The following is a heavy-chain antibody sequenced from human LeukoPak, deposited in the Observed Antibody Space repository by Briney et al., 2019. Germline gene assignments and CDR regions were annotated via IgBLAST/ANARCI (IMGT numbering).Heavy chain of an antibody. Sequence: QPGRSLRLSCAASGFTFSTYGMHWVRQAPGKGLEWVAVIWFDGSNQYYVDSVRGRFSISRDNSKNTLYLQMNTLRAEDTGVSYCARDRGSGDSFDLWGQGAMVTVSS. CDR1: GFTFSTYG. D-gene: IGHD6-19*01. CDR3: ARDRGSGDSFDL. V-gene: IGHV3-33*01. J-gene: IGHJ3*01. CDR2: IWFDGSNQ.